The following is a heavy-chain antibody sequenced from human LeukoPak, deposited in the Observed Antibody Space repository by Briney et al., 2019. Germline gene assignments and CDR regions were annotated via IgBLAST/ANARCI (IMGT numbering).Heavy chain of an antibody. CDR2: IYYSGST. V-gene: IGHV4-39*01. CDR3: ARRVGSSGWYSHNWFDP. D-gene: IGHD6-19*01. J-gene: IGHJ5*02. CDR1: GGSISSSSYY. Sequence: SETLSLTCTVSGGSISSSSYYWGWIRQPPGKGLEWIGSIYYSGSTYYNPSLKSRVTISVDTSKNQFSLKLSSVTAADTAVYYCARRVGSSGWYSHNWFDPWGQGTLVTVSS.